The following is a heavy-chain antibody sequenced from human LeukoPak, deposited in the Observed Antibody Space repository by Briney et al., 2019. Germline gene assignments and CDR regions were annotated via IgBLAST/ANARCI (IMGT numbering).Heavy chain of an antibody. CDR1: GGSISSGGYY. Sequence: SQTLSLTCTVSGGSISSGGYYWSWIRQHPGKGLEWIGYIYYSGSTYYNPSLKSRVTISVDTSKNHFSLKLSSVTAADTAVYYCARRQQQWFGMDVWGQGTTVTVSS. CDR2: IYYSGST. J-gene: IGHJ6*02. V-gene: IGHV4-31*03. CDR3: ARRQQQWFGMDV. D-gene: IGHD5-18*01.